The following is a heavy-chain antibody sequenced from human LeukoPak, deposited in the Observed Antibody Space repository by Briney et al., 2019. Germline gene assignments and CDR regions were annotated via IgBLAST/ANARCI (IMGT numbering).Heavy chain of an antibody. V-gene: IGHV4-31*03. Sequence: SQTLSLTCTVSGGSISRGGYHWSWIRQQPGKGLEWIGYIYYSGSTYYNPSLKSRVTISVDTSKSQFSLKLSSVTAADTAVYYCARTIRAPAHFDYWGQGTLVTVSS. CDR3: ARTIRAPAHFDY. D-gene: IGHD5-24*01. CDR2: IYYSGST. CDR1: GGSISRGGYH. J-gene: IGHJ4*02.